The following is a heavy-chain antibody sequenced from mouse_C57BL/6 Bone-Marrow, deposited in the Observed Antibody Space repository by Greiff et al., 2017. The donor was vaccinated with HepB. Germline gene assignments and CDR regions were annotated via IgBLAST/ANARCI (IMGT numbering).Heavy chain of an antibody. J-gene: IGHJ4*01. Sequence: EVNLVESGGGLVKPGGSLKLSCAASGFTFSSYAMSWVRQTPEKRLEWVATISDGGSYTYYPDNVKGRFTISRDNAKNNLYLQMSHLKSEDTAMYYCARRYYDNYYAMDYWGQGTSVTVSS. CDR3: ARRYYDNYYAMDY. CDR1: GFTFSSYA. V-gene: IGHV5-4*03. D-gene: IGHD2-4*01. CDR2: ISDGGSYT.